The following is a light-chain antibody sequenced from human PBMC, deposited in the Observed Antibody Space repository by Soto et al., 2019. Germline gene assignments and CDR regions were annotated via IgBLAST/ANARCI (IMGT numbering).Light chain of an antibody. CDR3: QHYNSYSEA. CDR2: KAS. Sequence: DIQMTQSPSTLSGSVGDSVTITCRASQTISSWLAWYQQKPGKAPKLLIYKASTLKSGVPSRFSGSGSGKEFTLTISSLQPDDFATYYCQHYNSYSEALGQGTKADSK. V-gene: IGKV1-5*03. J-gene: IGKJ1*01. CDR1: QTISSW.